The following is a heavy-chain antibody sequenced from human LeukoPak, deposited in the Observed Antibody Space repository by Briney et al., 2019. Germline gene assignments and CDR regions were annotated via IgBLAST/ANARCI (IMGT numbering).Heavy chain of an antibody. CDR2: INAGNGNT. CDR3: ARDLGDGYNAFDY. Sequence: VASVKVSCKASGYTFTSYAIHWVRQAPGQRLEWMGWINAGNGNTKYSQKFQGRVTITRDTSASTAYMELSRLRSEDTAVYYCARDLGDGYNAFDYWGQGTLVTVSS. V-gene: IGHV1-3*01. D-gene: IGHD5-24*01. CDR1: GYTFTSYA. J-gene: IGHJ4*02.